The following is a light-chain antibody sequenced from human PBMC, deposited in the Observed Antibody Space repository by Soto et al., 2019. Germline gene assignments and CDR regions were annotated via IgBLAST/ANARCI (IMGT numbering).Light chain of an antibody. CDR3: RQYNIWPFT. CDR2: GAS. Sequence: EIVMTQSPASLSVSPGERATLSCGAGQSVSTTLAWNQQRPCQLASVPIAGASSRATVFPASFSGRVSETEFTLTISILQSEDFGVKYCRQYNIWPFTFGGDQGG. V-gene: IGKV3-15*01. J-gene: IGKJ4*01. CDR1: QSVSTT.